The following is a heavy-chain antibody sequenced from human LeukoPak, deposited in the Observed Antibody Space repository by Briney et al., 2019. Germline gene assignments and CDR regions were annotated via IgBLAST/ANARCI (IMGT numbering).Heavy chain of an antibody. CDR2: INHSGST. CDR1: GGSFSGYY. V-gene: IGHV4-34*01. J-gene: IGHJ4*02. CDR3: ASLPRPPAVAGTRVEDY. D-gene: IGHD6-19*01. Sequence: PSETLSLTCAVYGGSFSGYYWSWIRQPPGKGLEWIGEINHSGSTNYNPSLKSRVTISVDTSKNQFSLKLSSVTAADTAVYYCASLPRPPAVAGTRVEDYWGQGTLVTVSS.